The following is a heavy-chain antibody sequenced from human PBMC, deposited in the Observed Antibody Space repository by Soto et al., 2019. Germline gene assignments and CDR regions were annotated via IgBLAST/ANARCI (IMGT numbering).Heavy chain of an antibody. J-gene: IGHJ4*02. CDR3: AKVYYYDSSGYYPLDY. V-gene: IGHV3-23*01. D-gene: IGHD3-22*01. CDR2: ISGSGGST. Sequence: EVQLLESGGGLVQPGGSLRLSCAASGFTFSSYAMSWVRQAPGKGLEWVSAISGSGGSTYYADSVKGRFTISRDNSKNTLYLQMNSLRAEDTAVYYCAKVYYYDSSGYYPLDYWGQGTLVTVSS. CDR1: GFTFSSYA.